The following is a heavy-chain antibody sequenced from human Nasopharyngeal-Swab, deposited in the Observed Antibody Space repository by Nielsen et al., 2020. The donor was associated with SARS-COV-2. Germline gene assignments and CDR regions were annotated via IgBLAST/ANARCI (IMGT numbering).Heavy chain of an antibody. CDR2: ISYDGTNK. V-gene: IGHV3-30-3*01. Sequence: GESLKISCAASGFAFSSFAMRWVRQAPGKGLDWVAVISYDGTNKYYADSVKGRFTISRDNFKKTLYLQMNSLRAEDTAVYYCARHRVPDIVVVPAAMDVWGQGTTVTVSS. CDR1: GFAFSSFA. D-gene: IGHD2-2*01. J-gene: IGHJ6*02. CDR3: ARHRVPDIVVVPAAMDV.